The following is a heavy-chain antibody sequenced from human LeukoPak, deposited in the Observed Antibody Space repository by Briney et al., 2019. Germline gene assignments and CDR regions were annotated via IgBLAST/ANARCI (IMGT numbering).Heavy chain of an antibody. J-gene: IGHJ4*02. CDR3: ARDGVFHDSDGYSFDY. D-gene: IGHD3-22*01. CDR1: GGSVRSYY. CDR2: LYTSGST. V-gene: IGHV4-4*07. Sequence: PSETLSLTCTVSGGSVRSYYFSWIRQPAGKGLEWIGRLYTSGSTNYNPSLKSRVTMSVDTSKNQFSLKLTSLTAADTAVYYCARDGVFHDSDGYSFDYWGQGTLVTVSS.